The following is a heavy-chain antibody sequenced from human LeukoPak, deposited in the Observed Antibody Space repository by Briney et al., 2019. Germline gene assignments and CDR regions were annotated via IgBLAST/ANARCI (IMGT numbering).Heavy chain of an antibody. V-gene: IGHV3-30*04. CDR1: GFTFSSYA. CDR2: ISYDGSNK. CDR3: ARGGWFGLAVAGPFDY. Sequence: QPGSSLRLSCAASGFTFSSYAMHWARHAPGKGLEWVAVISYDGSNKYYADSVKGRFTISRDNSKNTLYLQMNRLRAEDTAVYYCARGGWFGLAVAGPFDYWGQGTLVTVSS. J-gene: IGHJ4*02. D-gene: IGHD6-19*01.